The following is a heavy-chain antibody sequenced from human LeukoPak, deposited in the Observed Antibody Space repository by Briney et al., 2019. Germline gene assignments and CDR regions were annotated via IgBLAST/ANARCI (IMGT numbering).Heavy chain of an antibody. CDR3: ARDRGYCSSTSCYGSLDY. CDR2: INAGNGNT. V-gene: IGHV1-3*01. D-gene: IGHD2-2*01. CDR1: GYTFTSYA. J-gene: IGHJ4*02. Sequence: ASVKVSCKASGYTFTSYAMHWVRQAPGQRLEWMGWINAGNGNTKYSQKFQGRVTITRDTSASTAYMELSSLRSEDTAVYYCARDRGYCSSTSCYGSLDYWGQGTLVTVSS.